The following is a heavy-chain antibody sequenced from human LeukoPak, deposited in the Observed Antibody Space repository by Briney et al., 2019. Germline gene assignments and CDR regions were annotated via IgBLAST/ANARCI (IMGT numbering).Heavy chain of an antibody. J-gene: IGHJ4*02. CDR3: ARVLGGSSPFDY. Sequence: SETLSLTCAVSGYSISSGYYWGWIRQPPGKGLEWIGSIYHSGTTHYNPSLKSRVTISVDTFKNQFSLKLSSVTAADTAIYYCARVLGGSSPFDYWGQGTLVTVSS. CDR2: IYHSGTT. CDR1: GYSISSGYY. V-gene: IGHV4-38-2*01. D-gene: IGHD1-26*01.